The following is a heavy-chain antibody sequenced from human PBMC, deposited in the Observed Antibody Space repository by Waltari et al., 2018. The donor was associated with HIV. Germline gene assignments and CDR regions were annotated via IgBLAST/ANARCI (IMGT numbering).Heavy chain of an antibody. CDR1: GYSFTSYW. CDR3: ARHLQYSSGWQNWFDP. CDR2: IYPGDSDT. D-gene: IGHD6-19*01. J-gene: IGHJ5*02. Sequence: EVQLVQSGAEVKKPGESLKISCKGSGYSFTSYWIGWVHHMSVKGLEWMGIIYPGDSDTRYRPSFQGQVTISADKSISTAYLQWSSLKASDTAMYYCARHLQYSSGWQNWFDPWGQGTLVTVSS. V-gene: IGHV5-51*07.